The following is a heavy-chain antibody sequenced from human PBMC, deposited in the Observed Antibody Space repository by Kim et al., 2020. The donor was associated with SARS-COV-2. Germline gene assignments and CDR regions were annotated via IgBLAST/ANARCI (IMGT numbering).Heavy chain of an antibody. V-gene: IGHV4-31*03. Sequence: SETLSLTCTVSGGSISSGGYYWSWIRQHPGKGLEWIGYIYYSGSTYYNPSLKSRVTISVDTSKNQFSLKLSSVTAADTAVYYCALAAAGTVGAFDIWGQGTMVTVSS. CDR1: GGSISSGGYY. D-gene: IGHD6-13*01. J-gene: IGHJ3*02. CDR2: IYYSGST. CDR3: ALAAAGTVGAFDI.